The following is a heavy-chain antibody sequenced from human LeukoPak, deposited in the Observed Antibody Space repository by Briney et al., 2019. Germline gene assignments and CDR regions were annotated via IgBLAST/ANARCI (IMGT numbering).Heavy chain of an antibody. Sequence: PGRSLRLSCAASGFTFSSYGMHWVRQAPGKGLEWVAVISYDGSNKYYADSVKGRFTISRDNSKNTLYLQMNSLRAEDTAVYYCAREEGPLDFWGQGTLVTVSS. V-gene: IGHV3-30*03. CDR3: AREEGPLDF. CDR1: GFTFSSYG. CDR2: ISYDGSNK. J-gene: IGHJ4*02.